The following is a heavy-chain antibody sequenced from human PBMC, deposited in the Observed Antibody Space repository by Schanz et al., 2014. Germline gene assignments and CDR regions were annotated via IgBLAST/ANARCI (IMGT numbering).Heavy chain of an antibody. Sequence: EVQLVESGGGLVKSGGSLRLSCATSGFIFTSYSMHWARQAPGKGLEWVSSISSSSNYYYYADSVKGRFTISRDAAKDSLFLQMTSLRADDTAVYFCAREYASTWFESNVMAGRIDNWGQGTLVTVSS. J-gene: IGHJ4*02. CDR1: GFIFTSYS. D-gene: IGHD2-8*01. V-gene: IGHV3-21*01. CDR3: AREYASTWFESNVMAGRIDN. CDR2: ISSSSNYY.